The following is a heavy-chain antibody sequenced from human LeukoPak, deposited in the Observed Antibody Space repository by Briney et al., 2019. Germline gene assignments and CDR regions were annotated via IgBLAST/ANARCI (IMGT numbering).Heavy chain of an antibody. J-gene: IGHJ5*02. Sequence: GGSLRLSCAASGFTFDDYAMHWVRQAPGKGLEWVSLISGDGGSTYYADPVEGRFTISRDNSKNSLYLQMNSLRTEDTALYYCAKDLLGIGRRDNWFDPWGQGTLVTVSS. CDR3: AKDLLGIGRRDNWFDP. V-gene: IGHV3-43*02. D-gene: IGHD7-27*01. CDR2: ISGDGGST. CDR1: GFTFDDYA.